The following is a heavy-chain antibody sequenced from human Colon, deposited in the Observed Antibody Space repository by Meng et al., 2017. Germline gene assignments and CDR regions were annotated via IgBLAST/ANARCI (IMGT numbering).Heavy chain of an antibody. V-gene: IGHV5-51*01. D-gene: IGHD4-23*01. CDR2: IYPGDSDT. J-gene: IGHJ4*02. CDR3: ARTDYGGNSYFDY. CDR1: GYSFSSYW. Sequence: GESLKISGKGSGYSFSSYWIAWVRQMPGNGLEWMGIIYPGDSDTIYSPSFRGQVTISADKSVTTAYLQWSSLKASDTAMYYCARTDYGGNSYFDYWGQGTPVTVSS.